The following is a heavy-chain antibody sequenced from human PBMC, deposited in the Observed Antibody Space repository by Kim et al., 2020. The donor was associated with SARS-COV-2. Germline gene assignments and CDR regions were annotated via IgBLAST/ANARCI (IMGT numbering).Heavy chain of an antibody. V-gene: IGHV4-39*01. CDR3: ARHLWLRLLPFDY. D-gene: IGHD5-12*01. Sequence: SETLSLTCTVSGGSISSSSYYWGWIRQPPGKGLEWIGSNYYSGSTYYNPSLKSRVTISVDTSKNQFSLKLSSVTAADTAVYYCARHLWLRLLPFDYWGQGTLVTVSS. J-gene: IGHJ4*02. CDR2: NYYSGST. CDR1: GGSISSSSYY.